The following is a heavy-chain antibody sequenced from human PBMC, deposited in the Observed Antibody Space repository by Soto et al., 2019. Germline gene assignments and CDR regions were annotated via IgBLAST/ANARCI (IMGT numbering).Heavy chain of an antibody. CDR1: GYTFTSYA. Sequence: QVQLVQSGAEVKKPGASVKVSCKASGYTFTSYAMHWVRQAPGQRLEWMGWINAGNGNTKYSQKFQGRVTITRDTXARXAYXXXXXLXXXXXXXXXXXXXXXXLXGYRXTRGVFDY. V-gene: IGHV1-3*01. D-gene: IGHD3-9*01. CDR2: INAGNGNT. J-gene: IGHJ4*01. CDR3: XXXXXXLXGYRXTRGVFDY.